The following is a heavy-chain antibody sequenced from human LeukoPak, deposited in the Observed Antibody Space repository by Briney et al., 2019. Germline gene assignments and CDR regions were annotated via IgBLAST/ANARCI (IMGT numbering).Heavy chain of an antibody. CDR2: MSYSGNT. CDR3: ARSPDYYDFWSGYSYFDY. D-gene: IGHD3-3*01. CDR1: GGSISSNY. Sequence: PSETLSLTCTVSGGSISSNYYYWSWIRQPPGKGLEWIGYMSYSGNTNYNPSLKSRVIISVDTSNNQFSLKLSSVTAADTAVYYCARSPDYYDFWSGYSYFDYWGQGTLVTVSS. V-gene: IGHV4-59*01. J-gene: IGHJ4*02.